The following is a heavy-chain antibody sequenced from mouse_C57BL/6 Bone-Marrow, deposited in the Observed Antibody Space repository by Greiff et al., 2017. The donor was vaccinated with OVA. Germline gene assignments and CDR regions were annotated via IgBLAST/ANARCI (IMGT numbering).Heavy chain of an antibody. J-gene: IGHJ4*01. CDR1: GYTFTSYW. CDR2: IDPNSGGT. CDR3: ASSGWDDYAMDY. V-gene: IGHV1-72*01. D-gene: IGHD3-1*01. Sequence: QVQLQQPGAELVKPGASVKLSCKASGYTFTSYWMHWVKQRPGRGLEWMGRIDPNSGGTKYNEKFKSKATLTVDKPSSTAFMQLSSLTSAASAVNYCASSGWDDYAMDYWGQGTSVTVSS.